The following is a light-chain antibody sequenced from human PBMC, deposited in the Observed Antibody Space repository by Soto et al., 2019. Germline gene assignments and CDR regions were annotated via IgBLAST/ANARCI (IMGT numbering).Light chain of an antibody. CDR1: QDISNY. CDR3: QQSYRFPKT. CDR2: AAS. J-gene: IGKJ1*01. V-gene: IGKV1-39*01. Sequence: DIQMTQSPSSLSASVGDRVTITCRASQDISNYLAYYQQKPGKAPKLLIYAASTLQSGVPSRFSGSGSGTEFTLTIISLQPEDFATYYCQQSYRFPKTFGRGTKVDIK.